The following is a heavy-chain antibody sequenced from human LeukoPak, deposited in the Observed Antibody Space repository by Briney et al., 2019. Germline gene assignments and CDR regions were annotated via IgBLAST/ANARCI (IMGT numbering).Heavy chain of an antibody. CDR1: GFTFTNYG. CDR3: VRDFEWGFDH. D-gene: IGHD3-9*01. Sequence: GGSLRLSCAASGFTFTNYGMHWVRQAPGKGLEWVAFIRNVGNNKYHADSVKGRFTISRDNSKSTQYLQMNSLRAKDTALYYCVRDFEWGFDHWGQGTLVTVSS. V-gene: IGHV3-30*02. CDR2: IRNVGNNK. J-gene: IGHJ4*02.